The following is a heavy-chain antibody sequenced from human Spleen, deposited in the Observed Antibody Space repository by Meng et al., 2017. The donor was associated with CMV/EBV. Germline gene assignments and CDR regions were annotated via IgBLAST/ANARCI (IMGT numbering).Heavy chain of an antibody. V-gene: IGHV1-69*08. CDR3: ARDRGGRNYADAFDI. Sequence: SEKVSCKASGTTFSSYTITWVRQAPGQGLEWMGRFIPILRTTDYAQKFQGRLTISSDQSTTTGFMELTSLRSDDTAVYYCARDRGGRNYADAFDIWGQGTLVTVSS. CDR2: FIPILRTT. D-gene: IGHD1-26*01. CDR1: GTTFSSYT. J-gene: IGHJ3*02.